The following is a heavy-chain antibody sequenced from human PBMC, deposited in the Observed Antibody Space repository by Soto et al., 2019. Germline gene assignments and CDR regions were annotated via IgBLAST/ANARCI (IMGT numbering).Heavy chain of an antibody. V-gene: IGHV3-30-3*01. J-gene: IGHJ3*02. D-gene: IGHD1-26*01. Sequence: GGSLRLSCAASGFTFSSYAMHWVRQAPGKGLEWVAVISYDGSNKYYADSVKGRFTISRDNSKNTLYLQMNSLRAEDTAVYYCARDPGLGAETIVGATGGGAYAFDIWGQGTMVTVSS. CDR2: ISYDGSNK. CDR3: ARDPGLGAETIVGATGGGAYAFDI. CDR1: GFTFSSYA.